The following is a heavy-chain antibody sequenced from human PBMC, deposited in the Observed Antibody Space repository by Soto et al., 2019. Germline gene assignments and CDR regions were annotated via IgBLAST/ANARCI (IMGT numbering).Heavy chain of an antibody. CDR2: IIPIFGTA. CDR3: ASHSGSSPEGRYYYGMDV. CDR1: GGTFSSYA. V-gene: IGHV1-69*12. Sequence: QVQLVQSGAEVKKPGSSVKVSCKASGGTFSSYAISWVRQAPGQGLEWMGGIIPIFGTADYAQKFLGRVTSTADESTSTAYMELSSLRSEDTAVYYCASHSGSSPEGRYYYGMDVWGQGTTVTVSS. D-gene: IGHD1-26*01. J-gene: IGHJ6*02.